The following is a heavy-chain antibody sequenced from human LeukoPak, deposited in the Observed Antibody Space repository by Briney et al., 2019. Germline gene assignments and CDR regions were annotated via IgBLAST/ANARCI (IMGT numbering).Heavy chain of an antibody. D-gene: IGHD3-10*01. CDR3: ARAIQVYYGSGLDY. Sequence: SETLSLTCTVSGYSISSGYYWGWIRQPPGKGLEWIGSIYHSGSTNYNPSLKSRVTISVDTSKNQFSLKLSSVTAADTAVYYCARAIQVYYGSGLDYWGQGTLVTVSS. CDR1: GYSISSGYY. V-gene: IGHV4-38-2*02. J-gene: IGHJ4*02. CDR2: IYHSGST.